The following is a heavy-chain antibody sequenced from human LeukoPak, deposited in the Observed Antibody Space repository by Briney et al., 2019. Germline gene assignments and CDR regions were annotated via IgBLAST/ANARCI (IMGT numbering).Heavy chain of an antibody. CDR1: GFTFSSYA. Sequence: GGSLRLSCAASGFTFSSYAMHWVRQAPGKGLEWVAVISYDGSNKYHADSVKGRFTISRDNPKNTLYLQMNSLRAEDTAVYYCARGSSWDEYYYYYYYMDVWGKGTTVTVSS. V-gene: IGHV3-30*01. CDR3: ARGSSWDEYYYYYYYMDV. J-gene: IGHJ6*03. D-gene: IGHD6-13*01. CDR2: ISYDGSNK.